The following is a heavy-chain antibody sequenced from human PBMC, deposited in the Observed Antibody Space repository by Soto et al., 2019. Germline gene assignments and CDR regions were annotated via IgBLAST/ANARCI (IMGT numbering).Heavy chain of an antibody. Sequence: PGXPLRLPCVASGFTFSNYGINWVLQAPGKGLEWVSHISSSSSPIYYAESVKGRFSISRDNAKNSLYLQMSRLRGEDTAVYYCATSFITTVGTTAWGQGTQVTVSS. CDR2: ISSSSSPI. CDR3: ATSFITTVGTTA. V-gene: IGHV3-48*01. D-gene: IGHD1-1*01. J-gene: IGHJ4*02. CDR1: GFTFSNYG.